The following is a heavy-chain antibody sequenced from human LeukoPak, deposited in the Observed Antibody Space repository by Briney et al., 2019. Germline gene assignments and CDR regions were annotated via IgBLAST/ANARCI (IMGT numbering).Heavy chain of an antibody. V-gene: IGHV4-34*01. CDR2: ISHSGST. CDR1: GGSFSGYY. Sequence: SETLSLTCAVYGGSFSGYYWSWIRQPPGKGLEWIGEISHSGSTNYNPSLKSRVTISVDTSKNQFSLKLSSVTAADTAVYYCARGAPTSYCSSTSCYKAAPVAPFDYWGQGTLVTVSS. D-gene: IGHD2-2*02. CDR3: ARGAPTSYCSSTSCYKAAPVAPFDY. J-gene: IGHJ4*02.